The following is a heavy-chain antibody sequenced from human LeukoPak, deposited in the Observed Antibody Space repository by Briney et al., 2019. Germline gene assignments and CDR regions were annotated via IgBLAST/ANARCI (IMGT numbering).Heavy chain of an antibody. J-gene: IGHJ4*02. CDR2: IYHSGST. CDR1: GGSISSSTYY. V-gene: IGHV4-39*01. Sequence: PSETLSLTCTVSGGSISSSTYYWDWIRQAPGKGLEWIGNIYHSGSTYYNPSLKSRVTISVDTSKNQFSLKLSSLTAADTAVYYCARLGEPRDYWGQGTLVTVSS. CDR3: ARLGEPRDY. D-gene: IGHD1-26*01.